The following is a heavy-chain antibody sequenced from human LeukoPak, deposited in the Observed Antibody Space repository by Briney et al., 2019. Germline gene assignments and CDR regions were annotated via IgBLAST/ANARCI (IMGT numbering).Heavy chain of an antibody. Sequence: ASVKVSCKASGGTFSSYAISWVRQAPGQGLEWMGRIIPILGIANYAQKFQGRVTITADKSTSTAYMELSSLGSEDTAVYYCARVSSSSGYSSGWADYRGQGTLVTVSS. J-gene: IGHJ4*02. D-gene: IGHD6-19*01. CDR2: IIPILGIA. CDR1: GGTFSSYA. V-gene: IGHV1-69*04. CDR3: ARVSSSSGYSSGWADY.